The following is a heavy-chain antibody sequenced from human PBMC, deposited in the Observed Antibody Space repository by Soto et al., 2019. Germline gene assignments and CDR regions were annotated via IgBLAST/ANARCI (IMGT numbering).Heavy chain of an antibody. V-gene: IGHV3-15*01. D-gene: IGHD3-10*01. J-gene: IGHJ6*02. CDR3: TTEVYYGSGSYYYGMDV. Sequence: GWSLRLSCAASVFTFSNAWMSWCRQAPGKGLEWVGRIKSKTDGGTTDYAAPVKDRFTISRDDSKNTLYLQKNSLKTEDTAVFYCTTEVYYGSGSYYYGMDVWGQGTTVTVSS. CDR2: IKSKTDGGTT. CDR1: VFTFSNAW.